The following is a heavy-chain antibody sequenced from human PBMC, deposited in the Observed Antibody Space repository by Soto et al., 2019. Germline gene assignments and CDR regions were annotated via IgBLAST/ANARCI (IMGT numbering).Heavy chain of an antibody. CDR1: GFTFRSYA. V-gene: IGHV3-30*14. D-gene: IGHD2-15*01. J-gene: IGHJ3*02. CDR2: ISYDEIYK. Sequence: PGESLKISCAASGFTFRSYAMHWVRQAPGKGLEWVAIISYDEIYKYYAVSVKSRITLNPDTSKNQFSLQLNSVTPEDTAVYYCARGGGGGRSFDIWGQGTMVTVSS. CDR3: ARGGGGGRSFDI.